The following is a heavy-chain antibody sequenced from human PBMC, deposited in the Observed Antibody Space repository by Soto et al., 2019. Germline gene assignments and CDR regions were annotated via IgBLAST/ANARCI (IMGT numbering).Heavy chain of an antibody. Sequence: TSETLSLTCDVSGASISSDDYYWSWFRQPPGKGLEWIGYISYSGSTYYNPSLKSRITISVDTSKTQFSLILSSVTAADTAVFYCAREVNNYYGMDVWGQGTTVTVSS. V-gene: IGHV4-30-4*01. CDR3: AREVNNYYGMDV. CDR1: GASISSDDYY. CDR2: ISYSGST. J-gene: IGHJ6*02.